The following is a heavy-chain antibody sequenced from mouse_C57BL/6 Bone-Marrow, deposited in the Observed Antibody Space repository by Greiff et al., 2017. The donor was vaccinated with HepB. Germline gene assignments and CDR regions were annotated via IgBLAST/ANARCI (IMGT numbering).Heavy chain of an antibody. CDR3: TTYYYGRRILAR. Sequence: VQLQQSGAELVRPGASVKLSCTASGFNIKDDYMHWVKQRPEQGLEWIGWIDPENGDTEYASKFQGKATITADTSSNTAYLQLSSLTSEDTAVYYCTTYYYGRRILARWGQGTTLTVSS. CDR1: GFNIKDDY. V-gene: IGHV14-4*01. D-gene: IGHD1-1*01. J-gene: IGHJ2*01. CDR2: IDPENGDT.